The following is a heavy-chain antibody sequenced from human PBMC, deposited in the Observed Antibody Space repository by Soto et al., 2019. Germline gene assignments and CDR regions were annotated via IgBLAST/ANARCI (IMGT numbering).Heavy chain of an antibody. CDR3: ARGLRKYYYDSSGYYYGPGGFDL. Sequence: QVQLQQWGAGLLKPSETLSLTCAVYGGSFSGYYWSWIRQPPGKGLEWIGEINHSGSTNYNPSLKSRVTISVDTSKNQFSLKLSSVTAAATAVYYCARGLRKYYYDSSGYYYGPGGFDLWGRGTLVTVSS. V-gene: IGHV4-34*01. J-gene: IGHJ2*01. CDR2: INHSGST. D-gene: IGHD3-22*01. CDR1: GGSFSGYY.